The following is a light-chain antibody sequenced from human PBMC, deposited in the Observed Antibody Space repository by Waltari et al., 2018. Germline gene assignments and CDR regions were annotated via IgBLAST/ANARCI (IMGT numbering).Light chain of an antibody. CDR1: SSDVGDYNY. Sequence: ISCTGTSSDVGDYNYVSWYQQHPGKAPKLMIYDVTKRPSGVSNRFSGSKSGNTASLTISGLQAEDEGDYYCCSYAGSSTFAFGGGTKLTVL. CDR3: CSYAGSSTFA. J-gene: IGLJ2*01. CDR2: DVT. V-gene: IGLV2-23*02.